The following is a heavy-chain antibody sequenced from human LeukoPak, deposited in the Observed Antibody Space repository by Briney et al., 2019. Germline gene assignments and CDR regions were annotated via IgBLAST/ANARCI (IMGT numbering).Heavy chain of an antibody. V-gene: IGHV1-18*01. J-gene: IGHJ4*02. Sequence: APVKVSCKASGYTFTSYGISWVRQAPGQGLEWMGWISAYNGNTNYAQKLQGRVTMTTDTPTSTAYMELRSLRSDDTAVYYCARVSEVELVIDYWGQGTLVTVSS. CDR3: ARVSEVELVIDY. D-gene: IGHD6-6*01. CDR2: ISAYNGNT. CDR1: GYTFTSYG.